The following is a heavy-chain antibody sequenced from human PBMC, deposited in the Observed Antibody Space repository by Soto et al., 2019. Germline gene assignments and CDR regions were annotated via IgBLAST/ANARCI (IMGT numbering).Heavy chain of an antibody. CDR3: ARDSSGRQYYGMDV. V-gene: IGHV3-48*02. CDR2: ITTTSSTV. D-gene: IGHD3-22*01. J-gene: IGHJ6*02. CDR1: GFIFSDYS. Sequence: GGSLRLSCTPSGFIFSDYSMNWVRQARGKGLEWISYITTTSSTVYYADSVKGRFTISRDNAKNSLYLQMNSLRDEDTAVYYCARDSSGRQYYGMDVWGQVTTVTVSS.